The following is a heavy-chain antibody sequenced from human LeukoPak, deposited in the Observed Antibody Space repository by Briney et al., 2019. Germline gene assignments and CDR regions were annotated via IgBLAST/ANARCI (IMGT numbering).Heavy chain of an antibody. Sequence: PSETLSLTCTVSGGSISITNDYWGWIRQPPGRDLEWIGSIYSSGNTYYNPSLESRVTISVDTSKNQLSLKLTSATAADTSVYYCARHSGLRSPFDPWGQGTLVTVSS. CDR1: GGSISITNDY. V-gene: IGHV4-39*01. D-gene: IGHD3-3*01. J-gene: IGHJ5*02. CDR3: ARHSGLRSPFDP. CDR2: IYSSGNT.